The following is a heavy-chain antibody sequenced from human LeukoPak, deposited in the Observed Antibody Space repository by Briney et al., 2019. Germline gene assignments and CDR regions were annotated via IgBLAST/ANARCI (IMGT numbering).Heavy chain of an antibody. V-gene: IGHV3-21*04. CDR1: GFTFSSYN. Sequence: PGGSLRLSCAASGFTFSSYNMNWVRQAPGKGLEWVSSISSGSSYIYYADSVKGRFTISRDNSKNTLYLQMNSLRAEDTAVYYCARTHIETYGMDVWGQGTTVTVSS. CDR2: ISSGSSYI. D-gene: IGHD2-21*01. CDR3: ARTHIETYGMDV. J-gene: IGHJ6*02.